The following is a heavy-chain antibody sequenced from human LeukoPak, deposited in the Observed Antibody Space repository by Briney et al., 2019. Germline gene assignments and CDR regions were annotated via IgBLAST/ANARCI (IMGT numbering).Heavy chain of an antibody. J-gene: IGHJ4*02. D-gene: IGHD6-19*01. V-gene: IGHV3-23*01. CDR1: GFTFSSYA. CDR2: ISGSGGST. CDR3: AKPRGQWLLYYFDY. Sequence: GGSLRLSCAASGFTFSSYAMSWARQAPGKGLEWVSAISGSGGSTYYADSVKGRFTISRDNSKNTLYLQMNSLRAEDTAVYYCAKPRGQWLLYYFDYWGQGTLVTVSS.